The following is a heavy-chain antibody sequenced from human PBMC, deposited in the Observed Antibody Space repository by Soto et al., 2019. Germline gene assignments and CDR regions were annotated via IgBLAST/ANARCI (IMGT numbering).Heavy chain of an antibody. Sequence: GGSLRLSCAASGFTFSTYAMGWVRQAPGKGLEWVSTISGSGGSTFYADSVKGRCTISRDNSKNTLYLQMNSLRVEDTAVYYCAKMQGYFDYWGQGTLVTVSS. CDR2: ISGSGGST. CDR1: GFTFSTYA. CDR3: AKMQGYFDY. V-gene: IGHV3-23*01. J-gene: IGHJ4*02.